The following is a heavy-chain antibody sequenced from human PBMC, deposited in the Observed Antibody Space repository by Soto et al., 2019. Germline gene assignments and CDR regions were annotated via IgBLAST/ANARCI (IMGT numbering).Heavy chain of an antibody. V-gene: IGHV4-4*02. Sequence: QVQLQESGPGLVKPSGTLSLTCAVSGDSISSDKWWSWVRQPPGKGLGWIGEIHHSGRTNYNPSLXXRLTLFGEESKDPVSLELSSMSAGDKGVFYCARGGDWQFDYWGQGTLVTVSS. CDR1: GDSISSDKW. D-gene: IGHD2-21*02. J-gene: IGHJ4*02. CDR3: ARGGDWQFDY. CDR2: IHHSGRT.